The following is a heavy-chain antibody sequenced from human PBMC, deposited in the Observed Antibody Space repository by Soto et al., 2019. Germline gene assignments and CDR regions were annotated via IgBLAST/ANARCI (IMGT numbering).Heavy chain of an antibody. V-gene: IGHV5-10-1*01. J-gene: IGHJ4*02. CDR3: ARTRTTIFGVVIPFDY. D-gene: IGHD3-3*01. CDR1: GYSFTSYW. CDR2: IDPSDSYT. Sequence: LGESLKISCKGSGYSFTSYWISWVRQMPGKGLEWMGRIDPSDSYTNYSPSFQGHVTISADKSISTAYLQWSSLKASDTAMYYCARTRTTIFGVVIPFDYWGQGTLVTVSS.